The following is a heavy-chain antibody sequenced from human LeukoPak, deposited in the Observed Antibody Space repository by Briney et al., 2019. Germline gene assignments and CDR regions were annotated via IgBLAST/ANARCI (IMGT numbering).Heavy chain of an antibody. CDR3: ARDRAAAGTWFDY. CDR2: IIPIFGTA. J-gene: IGHJ4*02. D-gene: IGHD6-13*01. V-gene: IGHV1-69*01. CDR1: GGTFSNYA. Sequence: ASVRVSCKASGGTFSNYAMNWVRQAPGQGLEWMGGIIPIFGTANYAQKFQGRVTITADESTSTAYMDLSSLRSEDTAVYYCARDRAAAGTWFDYWGQGTLVTVSS.